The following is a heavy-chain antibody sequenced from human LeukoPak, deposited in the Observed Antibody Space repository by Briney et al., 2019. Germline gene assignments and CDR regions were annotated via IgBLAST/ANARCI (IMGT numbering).Heavy chain of an antibody. CDR1: GGTFSSYA. CDR2: ISAYNGNT. Sequence: ASVKVSCKASGGTFSSYAISWVRQAPGQGLEWMGWISAYNGNTNYAQKLQGRVTMTTDTSTSTAYMELRSLRSDDTAVYYCAREGGDYDYVWGSYTTYYFDYWGQGTLVTVSS. CDR3: AREGGDYDYVWGSYTTYYFDY. J-gene: IGHJ4*02. D-gene: IGHD3-16*01. V-gene: IGHV1-18*01.